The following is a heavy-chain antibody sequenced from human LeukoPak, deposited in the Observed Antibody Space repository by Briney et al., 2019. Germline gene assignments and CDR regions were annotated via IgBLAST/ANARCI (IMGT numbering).Heavy chain of an antibody. CDR3: ARGLGQQLVYYYYYGMDV. Sequence: SVKVSCKASGGTFSSYAISWVRQAPGQGLEWMGGIFPIFGTANYAQKFQGRVTITADESTSTAYMELSSLRSEDTAVYYCARGLGQQLVYYYYYGMDVWGQGTTVTVSS. CDR2: IFPIFGTA. D-gene: IGHD6-13*01. J-gene: IGHJ6*02. CDR1: GGTFSSYA. V-gene: IGHV1-69*13.